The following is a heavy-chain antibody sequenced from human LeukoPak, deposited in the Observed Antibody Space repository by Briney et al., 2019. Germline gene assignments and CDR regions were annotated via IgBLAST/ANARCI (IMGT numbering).Heavy chain of an antibody. CDR2: IYYSGST. CDR1: GGSISSYN. D-gene: IGHD3-9*01. Sequence: SETLSLTCTVSGGSISSYNWSWIRQPPGKGLEWIGYIYYSGSTNYNPSLKSRVTISVDTSKIQFSLKLSSVTAADTAVYYCARQSLLTGYRPYYYYGMDVWGQGTTVTVSS. J-gene: IGHJ6*02. CDR3: ARQSLLTGYRPYYYYGMDV. V-gene: IGHV4-59*08.